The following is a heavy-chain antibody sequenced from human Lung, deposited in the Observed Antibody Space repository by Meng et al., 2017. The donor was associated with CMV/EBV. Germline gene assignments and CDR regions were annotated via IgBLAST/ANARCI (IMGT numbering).Heavy chain of an antibody. Sequence: SVXVSXXASGYTLTNYYIHWVRQAPGQGLEWMGIINPSDNTTIYAQKFQGRVTMTRDTSTSTVYMELSSLRSDDTALYYCARDLGYSSSWYFQYYFDGWGQGTXVTVSS. CDR1: GYTLTNYY. D-gene: IGHD6-13*01. J-gene: IGHJ4*02. CDR2: INPSDNTT. V-gene: IGHV1-46*01. CDR3: ARDLGYSSSWYFQYYFDG.